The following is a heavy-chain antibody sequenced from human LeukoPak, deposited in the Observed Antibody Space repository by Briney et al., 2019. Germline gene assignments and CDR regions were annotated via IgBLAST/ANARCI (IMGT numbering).Heavy chain of an antibody. J-gene: IGHJ4*02. D-gene: IGHD3-10*01. V-gene: IGHV4-30-4*01. Sequence: PSETLSLTCTVSGGSIRSGDYYWSWIRQPPGKGLEWIGYTASPYHNPSLKSRLSISIDTSKNQISLKLDSVTASDTAVYFCARSINYDASGSYYFDSWGQGILVTVTS. CDR3: ARSINYDASGSYYFDS. CDR2: YTASP. CDR1: GGSIRSGDYY.